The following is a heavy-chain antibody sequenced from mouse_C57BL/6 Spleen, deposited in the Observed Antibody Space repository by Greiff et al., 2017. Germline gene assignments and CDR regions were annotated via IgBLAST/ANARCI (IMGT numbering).Heavy chain of an antibody. J-gene: IGHJ1*03. V-gene: IGHV5-17*01. CDR2: ISSGSSTI. D-gene: IGHD1-1*01. CDR1: GFTFSDYG. Sequence: EVKLVESGGGLVKPGGSLKLSCAASGFTFSDYGMHWVRQAPEKGLEWVAYISSGSSTIYYADTVKGRFTFSRDNAKNTLFLQMTSLRSEDTAMYYCARYGRAYFDVWGTGTTVTVSS. CDR3: ARYGRAYFDV.